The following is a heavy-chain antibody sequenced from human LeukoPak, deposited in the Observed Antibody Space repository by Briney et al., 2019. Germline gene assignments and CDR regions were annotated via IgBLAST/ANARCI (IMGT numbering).Heavy chain of an antibody. CDR3: AREYSGSYYLGPNFDY. CDR2: ISAYNGNT. D-gene: IGHD1-26*01. Sequence: GASVKVSCKASGYTFTSYGISWVRQAPGQGLEWMGWISAYNGNTNYAQKLQGRVTMTTDTSTSTAYMELRSLRSDDTAVYYCAREYSGSYYLGPNFDYWGQGTLVTVSS. V-gene: IGHV1-18*01. CDR1: GYTFTSYG. J-gene: IGHJ4*02.